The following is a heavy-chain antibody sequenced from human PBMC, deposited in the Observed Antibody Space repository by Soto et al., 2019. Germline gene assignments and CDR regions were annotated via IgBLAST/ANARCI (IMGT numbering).Heavy chain of an antibody. D-gene: IGHD3-3*01. Sequence: SGPTLVNPTQTLTLTCTFSGFSLSTTGVGVGWIRQPPGKALEWLAVIYWNDDKRYSPSLKSRLTITKDTSKNQVVLTMTNMDPVDTGTYYCAHLLRVTIFSEVNWSFDLWGRGTLVTVSS. CDR3: AHLLRVTIFSEVNWSFDL. J-gene: IGHJ2*01. CDR1: GFSLSTTGVG. CDR2: IYWNDDK. V-gene: IGHV2-5*01.